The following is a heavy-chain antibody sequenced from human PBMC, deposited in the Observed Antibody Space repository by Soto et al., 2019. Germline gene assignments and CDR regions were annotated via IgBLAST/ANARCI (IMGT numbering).Heavy chain of an antibody. CDR1: GVSVSGGSYC. CDR2: VYNSGST. J-gene: IGHJ2*01. D-gene: IGHD3-9*01. Sequence: QVQLQESGPGLVKPSETLSLTCTVSGVSVSGGSYCWSWIRQPPGKGLECFGYVYNSGSTTYNPYLKRRVTISVDTSTNQFSLGLSSVTAADTAVYYCARVPLTTYFDLWGRGTLVTVSS. V-gene: IGHV4-61*01. CDR3: ARVPLTTYFDL.